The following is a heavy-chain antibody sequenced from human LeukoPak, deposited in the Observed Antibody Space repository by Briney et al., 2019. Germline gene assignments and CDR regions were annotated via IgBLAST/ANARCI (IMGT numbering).Heavy chain of an antibody. J-gene: IGHJ4*02. CDR1: GFTFSSYS. V-gene: IGHV3-21*01. Sequence: PGGSLRLSCAASGFTFSSYSMNWVRQAPGKGLEWVSSISSSSSYIYYADSVKGRFTISRDNAKNSLYLQMNSLRAEDTAVYYCARGRLRLGELPYWGQGTLVTVSS. D-gene: IGHD3-16*01. CDR2: ISSSSSYI. CDR3: ARGRLRLGELPY.